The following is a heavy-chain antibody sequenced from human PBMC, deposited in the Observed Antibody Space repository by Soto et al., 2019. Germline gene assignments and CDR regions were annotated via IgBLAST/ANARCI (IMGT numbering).Heavy chain of an antibody. CDR3: ARLVFHCLRGSCDDYSFYGLDV. V-gene: IGHV4-39*01. CDR2: IYFAGST. J-gene: IGHJ6*02. D-gene: IGHD2-15*01. Sequence: SETLSLTCTVSGGSISSTDHYWGWVRQPPGKGLEWLGSIYFAGSTFHKPALKSRATISVDTSRNQFSLRLTTVTASDTAVYYCARLVFHCLRGSCDDYSFYGLDVWGQGTTVTVSS. CDR1: GGSISSTDHY.